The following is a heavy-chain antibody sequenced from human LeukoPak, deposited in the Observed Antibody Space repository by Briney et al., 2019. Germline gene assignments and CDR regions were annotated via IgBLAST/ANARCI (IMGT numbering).Heavy chain of an antibody. J-gene: IGHJ4*02. CDR2: INSDGSST. V-gene: IGHV3-74*01. D-gene: IGHD5-18*01. CDR1: GFTFSGHW. CDR3: ARDRAYSYGEFDY. Sequence: GGSLRLSCAASGFTFSGHWMHWVRQAPGKGLVWVSRINSDGSSTTYADSVKGRFTLSRDNAKNTLYLQMNSLRAEDTAVYYCARDRAYSYGEFDYWGRGTLVSVSS.